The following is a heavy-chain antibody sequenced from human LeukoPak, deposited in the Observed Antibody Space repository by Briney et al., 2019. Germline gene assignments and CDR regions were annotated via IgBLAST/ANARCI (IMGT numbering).Heavy chain of an antibody. D-gene: IGHD3-3*01. CDR1: GGTFSSYA. CDR2: IIPIFGTA. Sequence: GASVKVSCKASGGTFSSYAISWVRQAPGQGLEWMGGIIPIFGTANYAQRFRGRVTMTRDTSTGTVYIELSSLRSEDTAVYYCARDRFGQPYDFWSGYPDYWGQGTLVTVSS. V-gene: IGHV1-69*05. J-gene: IGHJ4*02. CDR3: ARDRFGQPYDFWSGYPDY.